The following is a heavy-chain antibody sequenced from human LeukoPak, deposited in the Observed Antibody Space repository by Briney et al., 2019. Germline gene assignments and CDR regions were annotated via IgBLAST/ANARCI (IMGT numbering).Heavy chain of an antibody. J-gene: IGHJ3*02. CDR2: INHSGST. CDR3: ARGSPTYYDFWSCYSGGDAFDI. Sequence: SETLSLTCAVYGGSFSGYYWSWIRQPPGKGLEWIGEINHSGSTNYNPSLKSRVTISVDTSKNQFSPKLSSVTAADTSVYYCARGSPTYYDFWSCYSGGDAFDIWGQGTMVTVSS. D-gene: IGHD3-3*01. V-gene: IGHV4-34*01. CDR1: GGSFSGYY.